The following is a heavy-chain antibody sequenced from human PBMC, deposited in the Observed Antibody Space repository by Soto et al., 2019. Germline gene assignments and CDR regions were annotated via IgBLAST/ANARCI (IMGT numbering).Heavy chain of an antibody. D-gene: IGHD4-17*01. J-gene: IGHJ6*02. CDR3: ASRETTWYGMDV. CDR1: GFTFSSYA. Sequence: LRLSCAASGFTFSSYAMSWVRQAPGKGLEWVSAISGSGGSTYYADSVKGRFTISRDNSKNTLYLQMNSLRAEDTAVYYCASRETTWYGMDVWGQGTTVTVSS. CDR2: ISGSGGST. V-gene: IGHV3-23*01.